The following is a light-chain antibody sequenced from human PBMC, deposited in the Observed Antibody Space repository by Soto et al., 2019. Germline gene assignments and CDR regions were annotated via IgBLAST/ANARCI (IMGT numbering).Light chain of an antibody. Sequence: EIVLTQSPVTLSLSPGERATLSCIASQSVTTFLAWYQQKPGQAPCLLIYDVSNRATGIPARFSGSGSGTDFNLTISSLEPEDFAVYYCQQRINWPLTFGGGTKVEIK. CDR3: QQRINWPLT. J-gene: IGKJ4*01. CDR2: DVS. CDR1: QSVTTF. V-gene: IGKV3-11*01.